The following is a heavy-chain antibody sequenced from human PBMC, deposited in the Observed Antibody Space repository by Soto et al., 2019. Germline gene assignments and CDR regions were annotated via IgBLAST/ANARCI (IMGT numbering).Heavy chain of an antibody. J-gene: IGHJ6*02. CDR2: INASNGNT. Sequence: ASVKVSCKASGYTFTSYAMHWVRQAPGQRLEWMGWINASNGNTKYSQKFQGRVTMTRDTSTSTAYMELSSLRSEDTAVYYCARERVVVTVGFSDNYYGMDVWGQGTTVTVSS. CDR3: ARERVVVTVGFSDNYYGMDV. CDR1: GYTFTSYA. V-gene: IGHV1-3*01. D-gene: IGHD2-21*02.